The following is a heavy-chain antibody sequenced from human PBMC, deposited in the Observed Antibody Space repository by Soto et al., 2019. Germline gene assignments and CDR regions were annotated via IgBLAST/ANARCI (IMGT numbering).Heavy chain of an antibody. CDR2: ISSGGGTT. CDR1: GFSFRNYA. Sequence: DEQLVESGGGSLQPGGSLRLSCAASGFSFRNYAMTWVRQSPGKGLEWVSLISSGGGTTNYADSVKGRFSISRDNSQNMLYLQMNGLRGEDTALYYRAKLKGGLGRFYGMDAWGQGTMVIVSS. CDR3: AKLKGGLGRFYGMDA. V-gene: IGHV3-23*04. D-gene: IGHD3-3*01. J-gene: IGHJ6*02.